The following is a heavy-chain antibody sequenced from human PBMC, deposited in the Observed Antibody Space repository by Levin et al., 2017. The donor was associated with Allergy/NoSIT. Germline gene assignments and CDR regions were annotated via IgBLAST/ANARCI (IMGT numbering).Heavy chain of an antibody. CDR3: ARAPYGDYPLDD. J-gene: IGHJ4*02. Sequence: KALDWIGYIYHTGTTNYNPSLKSRLTLSLDSSKNLLSLKLTSVTAADTSFYYCARAPYGDYPLDDWGQGTLVTVSS. CDR2: IYHTGTT. D-gene: IGHD4-17*01. V-gene: IGHV4-59*01.